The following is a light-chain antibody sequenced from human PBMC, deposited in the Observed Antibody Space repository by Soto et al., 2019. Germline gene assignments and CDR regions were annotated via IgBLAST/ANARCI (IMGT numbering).Light chain of an antibody. CDR2: DVS. J-gene: IGLJ2*01. Sequence: QSALTQPASVSGSPGQSITISCTGTSSDVGGYNYVSWYQQHPGKAPKLMIFDVSNRPSGVSNRFSGSKSANTASLTISGRQAEDEADYYCSSYASSNTVVFGGGTKLTVL. CDR3: SSYASSNTVV. V-gene: IGLV2-14*01. CDR1: SSDVGGYNY.